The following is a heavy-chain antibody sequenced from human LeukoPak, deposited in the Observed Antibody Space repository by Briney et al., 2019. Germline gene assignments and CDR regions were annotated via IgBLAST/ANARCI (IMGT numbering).Heavy chain of an antibody. D-gene: IGHD5-24*01. Sequence: PETLSLTCAVYGGSFSGYYWSWIRQPPGKGLEWIGEINHSGSTNYNPSLKSRVTISVDTSKNQFSLKLSSVTAADTAVYYCARHWGEMATILSLFDYWGQGTLVTVSS. J-gene: IGHJ4*02. CDR1: GGSFSGYY. CDR3: ARHWGEMATILSLFDY. CDR2: INHSGST. V-gene: IGHV4-34*01.